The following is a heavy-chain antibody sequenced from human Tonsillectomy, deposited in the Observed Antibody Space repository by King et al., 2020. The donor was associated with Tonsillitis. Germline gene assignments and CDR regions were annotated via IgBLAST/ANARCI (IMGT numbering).Heavy chain of an antibody. CDR3: ARDGKAINDY. D-gene: IGHD5-18*01. V-gene: IGHV3-64*07. Sequence: VQLVESGGGLVQPGGSLRLSCAASGFTFSSYAMQWVRQAPGTGLEFVSSISSEGVPTYYADSVKGRFTISRDNSKNTLYLQMGSLRVEDMAVYYCARDGKAINDYWGQGTLVTVSS. CDR1: GFTFSSYA. CDR2: ISSEGVPT. J-gene: IGHJ4*02.